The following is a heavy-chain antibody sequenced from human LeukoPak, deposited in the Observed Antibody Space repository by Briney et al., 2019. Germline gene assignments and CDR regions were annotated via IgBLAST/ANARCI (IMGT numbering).Heavy chain of an antibody. Sequence: GGSLRLSCAASGFTFSDYYMSWIRQAPGKGLEWVSYISSSGSTIYYADSVKGRFTISRDNAKNSLYLQMNSLRAEDTAVYYCARLYYDFWSGYYLNDYWGQGTLVTVSS. CDR2: ISSSGSTI. V-gene: IGHV3-11*04. CDR3: ARLYYDFWSGYYLNDY. D-gene: IGHD3-3*01. J-gene: IGHJ4*02. CDR1: GFTFSDYY.